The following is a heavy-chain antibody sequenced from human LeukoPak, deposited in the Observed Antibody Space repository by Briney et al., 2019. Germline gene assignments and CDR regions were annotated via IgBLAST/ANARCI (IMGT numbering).Heavy chain of an antibody. CDR2: INHSGST. V-gene: IGHV4-34*01. J-gene: IGHJ2*01. D-gene: IGHD3-3*01. Sequence: SESLSLTCAVYGGSFSGYYWSWIRQPPGKGLEWIGEINHSGSTNYNPSLKSRVTISVDTSKNQFSLKLSSVTAADTAVYYCASLIPPINDFWSRFLWGRGTLVTVST. CDR1: GGSFSGYY. CDR3: ASLIPPINDFWSRFL.